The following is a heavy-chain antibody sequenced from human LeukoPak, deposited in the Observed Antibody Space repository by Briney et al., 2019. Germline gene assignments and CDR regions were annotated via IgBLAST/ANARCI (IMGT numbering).Heavy chain of an antibody. D-gene: IGHD2-21*01. CDR2: INPNSGGT. V-gene: IGHV1-2*02. CDR3: ALVMERMYYFDY. CDR1: GYTFTGYY. J-gene: IGHJ4*02. Sequence: ASVKVSCKASGYTFTGYYMHWVRQAPGQGLEWMGWINPNSGGTNYAQKFQGRVTMTRDTSISTAYMELSGLRSDDTAVYYCALVMERMYYFDYWGQGTLVTVSS.